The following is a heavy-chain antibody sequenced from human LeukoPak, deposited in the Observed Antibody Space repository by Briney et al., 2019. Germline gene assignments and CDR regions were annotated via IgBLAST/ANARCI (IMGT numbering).Heavy chain of an antibody. CDR2: ISYDGSNK. CDR1: GFTFSSYG. Sequence: GGSLRLSCAASGFTFSSYGMHWVRQAPGKGLEWVAVISYDGSNKYYANSAKGRFTISRDNSKNTLYLQMNSLRPEDTAVYYCARDYNWAIDYWGQGTLVTVSS. D-gene: IGHD1-1*01. CDR3: ARDYNWAIDY. V-gene: IGHV3-30*03. J-gene: IGHJ4*02.